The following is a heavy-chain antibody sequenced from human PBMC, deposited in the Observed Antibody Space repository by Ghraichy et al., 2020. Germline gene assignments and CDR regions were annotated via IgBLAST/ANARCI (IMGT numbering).Heavy chain of an antibody. D-gene: IGHD3-10*01. Sequence: ASVKVSCKASGYSLTELSMFWVRQAPGRGLEWMGGFDHEDGETVYAEKFQGRVTMTEDISTDTTYMELSSLTSEDTAVYYCTTDSLSKLRRVRGVVHLGFDVWGQGTTITVSS. CDR1: GYSLTELS. CDR2: FDHEDGET. CDR3: TTDSLSKLRRVRGVVHLGFDV. V-gene: IGHV1-24*01. J-gene: IGHJ6*02.